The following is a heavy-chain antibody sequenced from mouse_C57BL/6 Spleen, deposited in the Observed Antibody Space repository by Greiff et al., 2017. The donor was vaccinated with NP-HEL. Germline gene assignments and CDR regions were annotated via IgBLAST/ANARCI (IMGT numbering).Heavy chain of an antibody. CDR1: GYTFTDHT. V-gene: IGHV1-78*01. D-gene: IGHD2-2*01. Sequence: VKVVESDAELVKPGASVKISCKVSGYTFTDHTIHWMKQRPEQGLEWIGYIYPRDGSTKYNEKFKGKATLTADKSSSTAYMQLNSLTSEDSAVYFCARGYGYDPGYFDYWGQGTTLTVSS. J-gene: IGHJ2*01. CDR2: IYPRDGST. CDR3: ARGYGYDPGYFDY.